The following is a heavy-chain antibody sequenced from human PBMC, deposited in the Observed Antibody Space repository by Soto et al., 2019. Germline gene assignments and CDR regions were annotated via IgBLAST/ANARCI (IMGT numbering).Heavy chain of an antibody. CDR1: GFTFSDYD. Sequence: PGGSLRLSCAASGFTFSDYDMSWIRQAPGKGLEWVSYISSSSSYTNYADSVKGRFTISRDNAKNSLYLQMNSLRAEDTAVYYCARDFRDYGDYQHDDYYYYGMDVWGQGTTVTVSS. J-gene: IGHJ6*02. CDR3: ARDFRDYGDYQHDDYYYYGMDV. D-gene: IGHD4-17*01. CDR2: ISSSSSYT. V-gene: IGHV3-11*06.